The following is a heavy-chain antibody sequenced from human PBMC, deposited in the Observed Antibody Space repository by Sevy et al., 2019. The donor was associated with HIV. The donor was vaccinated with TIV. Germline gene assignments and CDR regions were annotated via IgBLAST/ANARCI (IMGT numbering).Heavy chain of an antibody. J-gene: IGHJ4*02. V-gene: IGHV3-11*01. Sequence: GGSLRLSCAASGFTFSDYYMSWIRQAPGKGLAWVSYISSGGSNIYYADSVKGRFTVSRDNAKNSMYLQMNSLRAEDTALYYCARDLHRGLSGSTSGYWGQRTLVTVSS. D-gene: IGHD3-3*01. CDR3: ARDLHRGLSGSTSGY. CDR2: ISSGGSNI. CDR1: GFTFSDYY.